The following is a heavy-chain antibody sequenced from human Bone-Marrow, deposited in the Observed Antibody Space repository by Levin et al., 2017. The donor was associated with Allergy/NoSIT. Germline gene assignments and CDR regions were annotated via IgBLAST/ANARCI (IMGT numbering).Heavy chain of an antibody. J-gene: IGHJ5*02. CDR3: ARGLNWFDP. CDR1: GGSISSYY. CDR2: IYYSGST. V-gene: IGHV4-59*01. Sequence: SQTLSLTCSVSGGSISSYYCTWMRQPPGKGLEWIGYIYYSGSTNYNPSLKSRVTMSVDTSKNQFSLKLSSVTAADTAVYYCARGLNWFDPWGQGALVTVSS.